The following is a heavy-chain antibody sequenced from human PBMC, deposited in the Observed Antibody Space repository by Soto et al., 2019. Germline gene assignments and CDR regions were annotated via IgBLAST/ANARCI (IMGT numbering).Heavy chain of an antibody. Sequence: QVQLQESGPGLVKPSETLSLTCTVSGGSIDGYNCAWIRQTPGKALEWVGYVYSTGGSRYNPSLKDRVTLSMDTSKSQFSLQMRSVTAADTAVYYCVRQGIGTLHGHVDIWGRGTTVTVSS. V-gene: IGHV4-59*08. D-gene: IGHD1-7*01. J-gene: IGHJ6*02. CDR2: VYSTGGS. CDR3: VRQGIGTLHGHVDI. CDR1: GGSIDGYN.